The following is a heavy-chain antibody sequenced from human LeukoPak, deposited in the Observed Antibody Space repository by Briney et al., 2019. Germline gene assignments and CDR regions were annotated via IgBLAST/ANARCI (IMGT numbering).Heavy chain of an antibody. CDR3: AKLPYCSGGSCYGSFDI. D-gene: IGHD2-15*01. J-gene: IGHJ3*02. CDR1: GFSFSSYA. V-gene: IGHV3-23*01. Sequence: GGSLRLSCAASGFSFSSYAMSWVRQAPGKGLEWVSSISTSGANTFYADSVKGRFTISRDNSKNTLYLQMHSLRAEDTALYYCAKLPYCSGGSCYGSFDIWGQGTMVTVSS. CDR2: ISTSGANT.